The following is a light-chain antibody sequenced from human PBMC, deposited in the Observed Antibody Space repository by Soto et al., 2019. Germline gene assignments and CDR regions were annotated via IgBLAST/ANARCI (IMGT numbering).Light chain of an antibody. Sequence: QSVLTQPASVSGSPGQSIAISCTGTSSDVGGYNYVSWYQQHPGKAPKLIIYDVSNRPSGVSNRFSGSKSGNAASLTIAGLQAEDEAYYYCSSDTSNSLDVFGTGTKLTVL. J-gene: IGLJ1*01. CDR3: SSDTSNSLDV. CDR1: SSDVGGYNY. V-gene: IGLV2-14*01. CDR2: DVS.